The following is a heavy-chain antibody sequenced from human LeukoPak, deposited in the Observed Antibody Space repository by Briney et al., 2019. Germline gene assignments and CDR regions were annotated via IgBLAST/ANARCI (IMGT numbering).Heavy chain of an antibody. J-gene: IGHJ6*03. D-gene: IGHD1-26*01. CDR1: RGTFSSYA. CDR2: IIPIFGTA. V-gene: IGHV1-69*13. Sequence: SVKVSCKASRGTFSSYAISWVRQAPGQGLEWMGGIIPIFGTANYAQKFQGRVTITADESTSTAYMELSSLRSEDTAVYYCARESRIFPATTSMDVWGKGTTVTVSS. CDR3: ARESRIFPATTSMDV.